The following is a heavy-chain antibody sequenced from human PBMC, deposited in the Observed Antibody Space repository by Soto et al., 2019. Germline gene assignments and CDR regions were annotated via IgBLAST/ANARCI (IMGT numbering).Heavy chain of an antibody. Sequence: QVQLVQSGAEVKKPGASVKVSCKASGYTFTSYGISWVRQAPGQGLEWMGGISAYNGNTNYARKLQGRVTMTTDTTTRAAYREPRSLRSDDTAVYYWAREIILDAQLVPSFDPWGQGTLVTVSS. D-gene: IGHD6-13*01. V-gene: IGHV1-18*01. CDR2: ISAYNGNT. CDR1: GYTFTSYG. CDR3: AREIILDAQLVPSFDP. J-gene: IGHJ5*02.